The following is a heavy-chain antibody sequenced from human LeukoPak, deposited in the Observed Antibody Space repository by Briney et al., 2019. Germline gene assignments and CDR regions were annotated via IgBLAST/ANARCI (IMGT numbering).Heavy chain of an antibody. V-gene: IGHV4-59*01. J-gene: IGHJ4*02. D-gene: IGHD1-26*01. CDR2: IYYSGNT. Sequence: PSETLSLTCTVSGGSISSYYWSWIRQPPGKGLEWIGYIYYSGNTNYNPSLKSRVTISVDTSKNQFSLKLSSVTAADTAVYYCARGPPADIVGATHQLDYWGQETLVTVSS. CDR1: GGSISSYY. CDR3: ARGPPADIVGATHQLDY.